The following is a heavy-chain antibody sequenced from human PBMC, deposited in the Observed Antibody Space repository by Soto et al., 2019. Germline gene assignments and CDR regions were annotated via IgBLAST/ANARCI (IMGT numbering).Heavy chain of an antibody. Sequence: GGSLRLSCAASGFTFSSYAMSWVRQAPGKGMEWVSTISGSGGGTYYADSVKGRFTISRDNSKNTMYLQMNSLRAEDTAVYYCAKEVAIYYDSSEFDYWGQGTLVTVSS. D-gene: IGHD3-22*01. V-gene: IGHV3-23*01. J-gene: IGHJ4*02. CDR1: GFTFSSYA. CDR3: AKEVAIYYDSSEFDY. CDR2: ISGSGGGT.